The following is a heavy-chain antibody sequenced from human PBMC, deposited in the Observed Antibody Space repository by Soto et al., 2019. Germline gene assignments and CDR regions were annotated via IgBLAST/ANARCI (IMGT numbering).Heavy chain of an antibody. V-gene: IGHV3-23*01. D-gene: IGHD2-15*01. Sequence: GGSLRLSCAASGFTFNTNEMSWVRQAPGKGLEWVSYISSGGSTYYADSVKGRFTISRDNSKNTLYLQMNSLRAEDTAVYYCAKDTVVTSWGQGTLVTVSS. CDR1: GFTFNTNE. J-gene: IGHJ4*02. CDR3: AKDTVVTS. CDR2: ISSGGST.